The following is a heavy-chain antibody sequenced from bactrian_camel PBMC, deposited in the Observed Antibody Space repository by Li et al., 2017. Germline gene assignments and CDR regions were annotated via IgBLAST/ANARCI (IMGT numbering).Heavy chain of an antibody. V-gene: IGHV3-2*01. CDR2: IRSTGSKT. CDR1: GFIFRDHY. Sequence: HVQLVESGGTLVQPGESLRLSCAASGFIFRDHYMNWVRQAPGKGLEWISTIRSTGSKTYYADSVKGRFTISRDNAKNTLYLQMNSLESEDTALYYCTTGATNPGYWGQGTQVTVS. D-gene: IGHD4*01. J-gene: IGHJ6*01. CDR3: TTGATNPGY.